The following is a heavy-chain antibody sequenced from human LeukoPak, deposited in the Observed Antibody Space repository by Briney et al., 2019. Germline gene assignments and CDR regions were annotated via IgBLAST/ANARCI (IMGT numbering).Heavy chain of an antibody. CDR2: ISDSGGST. V-gene: IGHV3-23*01. CDR1: GFTFSSYA. CDR3: AAEMGTIMKDGFDI. D-gene: IGHD5-24*01. J-gene: IGHJ3*02. Sequence: GGSLRLSCAASGFTFSSYAMSWVRQAPGKGLEWVSTISDSGGSTYYADSVKGRFTISRDNSKNTLNLQMNTLRNEDTALYFCAAEMGTIMKDGFDIWGQGTMVTVSS.